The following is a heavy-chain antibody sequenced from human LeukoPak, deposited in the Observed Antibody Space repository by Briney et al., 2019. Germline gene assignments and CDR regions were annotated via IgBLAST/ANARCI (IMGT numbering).Heavy chain of an antibody. CDR3: ARDSYSSGWYGTAFDY. D-gene: IGHD6-19*01. CDR2: ISYDGSNK. J-gene: IGHJ4*02. V-gene: IGHV3-30-3*01. Sequence: GGSLRLSCAASGFTFSSYAMHWVRQAPGKGLEWVAVISYDGSNKYYADSVKGRFTISRDNSKNTLYLQMNSLRAEDTAVYYCARDSYSSGWYGTAFDYWGQGTLVTVSS. CDR1: GFTFSSYA.